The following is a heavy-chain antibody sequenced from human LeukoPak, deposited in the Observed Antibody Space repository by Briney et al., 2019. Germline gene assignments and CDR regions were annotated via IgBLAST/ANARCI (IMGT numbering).Heavy chain of an antibody. CDR3: ARGYGSSRGWY. D-gene: IGHD6-6*01. J-gene: IGHJ4*02. CDR2: INSDGSST. CDR1: GFTFSSYW. Sequence: GGSLRLSCAASGFTFSSYWMHWVRQAPGKGLVWVSRINSDGSSTSYADSVKGRFTISRDNAKNTLYLQMNSLRADDTAVYYCARGYGSSRGWYWGQGTLVTVSS. V-gene: IGHV3-74*01.